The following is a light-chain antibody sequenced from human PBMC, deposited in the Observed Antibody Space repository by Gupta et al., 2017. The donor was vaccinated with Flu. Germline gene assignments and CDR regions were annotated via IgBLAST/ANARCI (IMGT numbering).Light chain of an antibody. CDR2: RVN. CDR3: GAWDNSLNSFV. CDR1: IFNIGNNY. V-gene: IGLV1-47*01. J-gene: IGLJ1*01. Sequence: SVLTQPPSTSGTPGQRVTISCSGTIFNIGNNYVYWFKQLTGAAPSLLIYRVNERHSGVPDRFSSSKCATSGSLAISWLLSEDEGDYCCGAWDNSLNSFVFGTGTTVTVL.